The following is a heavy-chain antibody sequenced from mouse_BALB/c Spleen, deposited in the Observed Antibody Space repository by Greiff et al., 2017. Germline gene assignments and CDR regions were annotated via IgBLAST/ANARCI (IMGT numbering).Heavy chain of an antibody. CDR3: ARGGENDGYYFDY. Sequence: VQLKESGGGLVKPGGSLKLSCAASGFTFSSYAMSWVRQTPEKRLEWVASISSGGSTYYPDSVKGRFTISRDNARNILYLQMSSLRSEDTAMYYCARGGENDGYYFDYWGQGTTLTVSS. CDR1: GFTFSSYA. V-gene: IGHV5-6-5*01. CDR2: ISSGGST. D-gene: IGHD2-3*01. J-gene: IGHJ2*01.